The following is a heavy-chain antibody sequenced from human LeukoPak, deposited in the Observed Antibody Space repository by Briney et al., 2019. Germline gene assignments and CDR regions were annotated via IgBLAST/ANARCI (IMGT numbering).Heavy chain of an antibody. CDR1: GFTFSAYG. V-gene: IGHV3-48*01. D-gene: IGHD2-15*01. J-gene: IGHJ5*02. CDR2: ISTTSGTI. CDR3: AGGYCSDGTCYRFDP. Sequence: GGSLRLSCTASGFTFSAYGMNWVRQAPGKGLEWLSYISTTSGTIYYADSGKGRFTISRDNAKNSLYLQMSSLRAEDTAVYYCAGGYCSDGTCYRFDPWGQGTLVTVSS.